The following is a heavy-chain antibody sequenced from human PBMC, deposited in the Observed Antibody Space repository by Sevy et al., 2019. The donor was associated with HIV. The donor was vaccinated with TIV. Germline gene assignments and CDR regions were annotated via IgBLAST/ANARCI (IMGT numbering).Heavy chain of an antibody. CDR3: ARTEGWLRVGYFDY. CDR2: IYYSGST. V-gene: IGHV4-39*01. Sequence: SETLSLTCTVSGGSISSSSYYWGWIRQPPGKGLEWIGSIYYSGSTYYNPSLKSRVTISVDTSKNQFSLKLSSVTAADTAVYYCARTEGWLRVGYFDYWGQRTLVTVSS. D-gene: IGHD5-12*01. J-gene: IGHJ4*02. CDR1: GGSISSSSYY.